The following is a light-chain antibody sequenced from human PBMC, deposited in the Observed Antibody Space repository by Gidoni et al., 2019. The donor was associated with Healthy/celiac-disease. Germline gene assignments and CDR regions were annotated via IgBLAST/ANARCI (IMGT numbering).Light chain of an antibody. Sequence: EIVLTQSLATLSLSPGERATLSCRASQSVSSYLAWYQQKPGQAPRLLIYDASNRATGIPARFSGSGSGTDFTLTISSLEPEDFAVYYCQQRSRTFGQGTKVEIK. V-gene: IGKV3-11*01. CDR3: QQRSRT. CDR1: QSVSSY. J-gene: IGKJ1*01. CDR2: DAS.